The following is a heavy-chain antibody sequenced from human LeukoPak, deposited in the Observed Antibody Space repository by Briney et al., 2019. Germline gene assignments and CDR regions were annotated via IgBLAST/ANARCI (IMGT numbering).Heavy chain of an antibody. D-gene: IGHD3-22*01. CDR3: ARASGYYDSSGYYRWFDP. CDR1: GGTFSNYV. V-gene: IGHV1-18*01. J-gene: IGHJ5*02. CDR2: ISAYNGNT. Sequence: GASVKVSCKAPGGTFSNYVISWVRQAPGQGLEWMGWISAYNGNTNYAQKLQGRVTMTTDTSTSTAYMELRSLRSEDTAVYYCARASGYYDSSGYYRWFDPWGQGTLVTVSS.